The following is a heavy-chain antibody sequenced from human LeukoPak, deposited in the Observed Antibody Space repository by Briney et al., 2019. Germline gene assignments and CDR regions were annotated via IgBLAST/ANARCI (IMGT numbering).Heavy chain of an antibody. V-gene: IGHV3-74*01. CDR2: INSDGSSI. Sequence: GGSLRLSCAASGFTFSKYWMHGVRQTPGKGLVWVSRINSDGSSISHADSVKGRFTVSRDNAKSTLYLQMNSLTATDTAVYYCARDLATVDRAVARYDAFDIWGQGTMVTVSS. CDR3: ARDLATVDRAVARYDAFDI. D-gene: IGHD6-19*01. J-gene: IGHJ3*02. CDR1: GFTFSKYW.